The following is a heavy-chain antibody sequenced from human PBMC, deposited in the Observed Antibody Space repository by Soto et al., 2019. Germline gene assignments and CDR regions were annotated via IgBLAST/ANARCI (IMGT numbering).Heavy chain of an antibody. J-gene: IGHJ4*02. CDR1: EYTFTDYY. CDR3: ATGGRGYNDPYVY. D-gene: IGHD5-12*01. CDR2: INPNNGGT. V-gene: IGHV1-2*02. Sequence: QVQLVQSGAEVKKPGASLKVSCKASEYTFTDYYLHWVRQAPGQGLEWMGWINPNNGGTQYAQKFQGGVTVTSDTSISTAYMELSSLTSDHTALYYCATGGRGYNDPYVYWGQGTLVTVSS.